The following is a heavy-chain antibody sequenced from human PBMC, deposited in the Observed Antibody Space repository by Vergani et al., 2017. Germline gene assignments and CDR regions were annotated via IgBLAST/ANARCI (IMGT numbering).Heavy chain of an antibody. CDR2: INHSGST. CDR1: GGSFSGYY. V-gene: IGHV4-34*01. CDR3: ARGRIQLWKALFYC. J-gene: IGHJ4*02. Sequence: QVQLQQWGAGLLKPSETLSLTCAVYGGSFSGYYWSWIRQPPGKGLEWIGEINHSGSTNYNPSLKSRVTISVDTSKNQFSLKLSSVTAADTAVYYCARGRIQLWKALFYCWGQGTLVTVSS. D-gene: IGHD5-18*01.